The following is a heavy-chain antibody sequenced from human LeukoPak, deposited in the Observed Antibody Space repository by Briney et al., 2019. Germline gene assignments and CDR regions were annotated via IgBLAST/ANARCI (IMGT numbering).Heavy chain of an antibody. V-gene: IGHV3-30-3*01. CDR2: ISYDGSNK. D-gene: IGHD3-22*01. J-gene: IGHJ6*02. Sequence: GSLRLSCAASGFTFSSYAMHWVRQAPGKGLEWVAVISYDGSNKYYADSVKGRFTISRDNSKNTLYLQMNSLRAEDTAVYYCATYYYDSSGFYYYGMDVWGQGTTVTVSS. CDR1: GFTFSSYA. CDR3: ATYYYDSSGFYYYGMDV.